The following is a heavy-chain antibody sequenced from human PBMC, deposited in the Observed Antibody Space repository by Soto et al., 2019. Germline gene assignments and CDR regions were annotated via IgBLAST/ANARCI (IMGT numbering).Heavy chain of an antibody. CDR2: IYYSGST. J-gene: IGHJ4*02. V-gene: IGHV4-31*03. CDR1: GGSISSGGYY. Sequence: QVQLQESGPGLVKPSQTLSLTCTVSGGSISSGGYYWSWIRQHPGKGLEWIGYIYYSGSTYYNPSLKSRVTISVDTSKNQFSLKLNSVTASDTAVYYCARSSTSANYFDYWGQGTLVTVSS. CDR3: ARSSTSANYFDY. D-gene: IGHD2-2*01.